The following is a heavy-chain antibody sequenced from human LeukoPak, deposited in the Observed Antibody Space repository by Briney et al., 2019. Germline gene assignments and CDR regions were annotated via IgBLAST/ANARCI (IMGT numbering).Heavy chain of an antibody. Sequence: PGGSLRLSCAASGFTFSSYSMNWVRQAPGKGLEWVSSISSSSSYIYYADSVKGRFTISRDNAKNSLYLQVNSLRAEDTTVYYCARDGRGYSGYDSVYYYYMDVWGKGTTVTVSS. CDR2: ISSSSSYI. CDR3: ARDGRGYSGYDSVYYYYMDV. CDR1: GFTFSSYS. V-gene: IGHV3-21*01. J-gene: IGHJ6*03. D-gene: IGHD5-12*01.